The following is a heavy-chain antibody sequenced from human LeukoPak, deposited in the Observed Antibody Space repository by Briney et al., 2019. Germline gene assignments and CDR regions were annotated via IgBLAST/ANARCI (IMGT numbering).Heavy chain of an antibody. CDR1: GFTFSGYA. J-gene: IGHJ4*02. CDR3: VAMLRGVGY. V-gene: IGHV3-72*01. Sequence: GGSLRLSCAASGFTFSGYAMHWVRQAPGKGLEWVGRIRNKANSYTTEYAASVKGRFTISRDDSKNSLYLQMNSLKTEDTAVYYCVAMLRGVGYWGQGTLVTVSS. D-gene: IGHD3-10*01. CDR2: IRNKANSYTT.